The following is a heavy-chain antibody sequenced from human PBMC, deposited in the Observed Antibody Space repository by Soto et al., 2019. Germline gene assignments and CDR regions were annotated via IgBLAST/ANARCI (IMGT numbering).Heavy chain of an antibody. Sequence: QPGGSLRLSCAASGFRFSGFGMHWVRQAPGKGLEWVAILRYDGSNKYYADSVKGRFTISRDNSQNTLYLQMDSLRVEDTAVYYCARDGVGATTFYGYFDYWGQGILVTVSS. CDR3: ARDGVGATTFYGYFDY. J-gene: IGHJ4*02. CDR1: GFRFSGFG. CDR2: LRYDGSNK. V-gene: IGHV3-30*02. D-gene: IGHD1-26*01.